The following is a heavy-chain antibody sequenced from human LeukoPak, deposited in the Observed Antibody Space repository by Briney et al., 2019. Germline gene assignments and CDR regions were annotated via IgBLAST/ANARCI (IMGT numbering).Heavy chain of an antibody. D-gene: IGHD4-17*01. Sequence: GGSLRLSCAASGFTFSTYAMTWVRQAPGKGLEWVSYISSSSSTIYYADSVKGRFTISRDNAKNSLYLQMNSLRDEDTAVYYCARDCSCGDYSFDYWGQGTLVTVSS. CDR1: GFTFSTYA. CDR3: ARDCSCGDYSFDY. CDR2: ISSSSSTI. J-gene: IGHJ4*02. V-gene: IGHV3-48*02.